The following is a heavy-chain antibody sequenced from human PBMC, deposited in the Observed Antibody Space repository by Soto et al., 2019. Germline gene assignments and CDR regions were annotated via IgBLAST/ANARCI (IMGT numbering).Heavy chain of an antibody. CDR1: GGSISSGGYS. CDR2: IYHSGST. V-gene: IGHV4-30-2*01. Sequence: SETLYLTCAVSGGSISSGGYSWSWIRQPPGKGLEWIGYIYHSGSTYYNPSLKSRVTISVDRSKNQFSLKLTSVSAADTAMYYCARQATTSWSYWGHGTLVTVSS. CDR3: ARQATTSWSY. J-gene: IGHJ4*01. D-gene: IGHD6-13*01.